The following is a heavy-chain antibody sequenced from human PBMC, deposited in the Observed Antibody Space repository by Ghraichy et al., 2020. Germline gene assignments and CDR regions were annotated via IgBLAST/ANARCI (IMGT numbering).Heavy chain of an antibody. CDR1: GFTFSNAW. CDR2: IKSKTDGGTT. V-gene: IGHV3-15*01. Sequence: GGSLRLSCAASGFTFSNAWMSWVRRAPGKGLEWVGRIKSKTDGGTTDYAAPVKGRFTISRDDSKNTLYLQMNSLKTEDTAVYYCTTENLYYYYYGMDVWGQGTTVTVSS. J-gene: IGHJ6*02. CDR3: TTENLYYYYYGMDV.